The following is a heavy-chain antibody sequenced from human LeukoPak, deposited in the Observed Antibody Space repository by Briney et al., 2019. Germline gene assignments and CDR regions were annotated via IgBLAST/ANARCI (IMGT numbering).Heavy chain of an antibody. D-gene: IGHD5-18*01. CDR3: AREISYSYGLDY. Sequence: GGSLRLSCAASGFTFSSYSMNWVRQTPGKGLEWVSSISSSSSYIYYADSVKGRFTISRDNAKNSLYLQMNSLRAEDTAAYYCAREISYSYGLDYWGQGTLVTVSS. CDR1: GFTFSSYS. J-gene: IGHJ4*02. CDR2: ISSSSSYI. V-gene: IGHV3-21*01.